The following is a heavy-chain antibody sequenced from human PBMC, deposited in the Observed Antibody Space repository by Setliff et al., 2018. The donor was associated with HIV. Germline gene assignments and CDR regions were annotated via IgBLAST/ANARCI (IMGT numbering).Heavy chain of an antibody. Sequence: GASVKVSCKASGGTFSSYAISWVRQAPGQGLEWMGGIIPIFGTANYAQKFQSRVTITTDESTSTAYMELSSLRSEDTAVYYCALGYNARKVPYYYYYYMDVWGKGTTVTVSS. CDR3: ALGYNARKVPYYYYYYMDV. CDR1: GGTFSSYA. CDR2: IIPIFGTA. D-gene: IGHD5-12*01. V-gene: IGHV1-69*05. J-gene: IGHJ6*03.